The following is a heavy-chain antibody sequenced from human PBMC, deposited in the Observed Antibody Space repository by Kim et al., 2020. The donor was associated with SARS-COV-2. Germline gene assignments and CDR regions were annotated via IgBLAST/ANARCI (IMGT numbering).Heavy chain of an antibody. Sequence: SETLSLTCAVYGGSFSGYYWSWIRQPPGKGLEWIGEINHSGSTNYNPSLKSRVTISVDTSKNQFSLKLSSVTAADTAVYYCARWPYARTYYFDYWGQGTLVTVSS. CDR1: GGSFSGYY. J-gene: IGHJ4*02. V-gene: IGHV4-34*01. CDR2: INHSGST. CDR3: ARWPYARTYYFDY.